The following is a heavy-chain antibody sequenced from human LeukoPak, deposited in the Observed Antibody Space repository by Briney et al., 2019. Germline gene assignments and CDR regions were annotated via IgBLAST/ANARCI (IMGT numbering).Heavy chain of an antibody. Sequence: GGSLRLSCAASGFTFSTYGVHWVRQAPGKGLEWVAGIWFDGSKKYYADSVKGRFTISRDNSKNTLFLQMNSLRAEDTAVYYCAREHYTVDTAMVTGAFDIWGQGTMVTVSS. D-gene: IGHD5-18*01. CDR2: IWFDGSKK. V-gene: IGHV3-33*01. CDR1: GFTFSTYG. CDR3: AREHYTVDTAMVTGAFDI. J-gene: IGHJ3*02.